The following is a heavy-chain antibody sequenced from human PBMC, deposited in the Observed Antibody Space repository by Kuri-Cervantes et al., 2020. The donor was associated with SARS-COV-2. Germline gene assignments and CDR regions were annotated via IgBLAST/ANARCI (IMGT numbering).Heavy chain of an antibody. CDR2: IIPIFGTA. CDR1: GGTFSSYA. CDR3: AKGFWSGYSHYYYYYMDV. D-gene: IGHD3-3*01. J-gene: IGHJ6*03. V-gene: IGHV1-69*13. Sequence: SVKVSCKASGGTFSSYAISWVRQAPGQGLEWMGGIIPIFGTANYAQKFQGRVTITADGSTSTAYMELSSLRSEDTAVYYCAKGFWSGYSHYYYYYMDVWGKGTTVTVSS.